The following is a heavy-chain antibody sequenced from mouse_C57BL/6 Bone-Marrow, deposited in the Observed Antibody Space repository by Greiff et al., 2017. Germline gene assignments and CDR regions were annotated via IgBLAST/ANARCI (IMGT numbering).Heavy chain of an antibody. V-gene: IGHV1-15*01. J-gene: IGHJ2*01. CDR2: IDPETGGT. CDR3: TDYGSSLFDY. CDR1: GYTFTDYE. D-gene: IGHD1-1*01. Sequence: VQLQQSGAELVRPGASVTLSCKASGYTFTDYEMHWVKQTPVHGLEWIGAIDPETGGTAYNQKFKGKAILTADNSSSTAYMELRSLPSEDSAVYYCTDYGSSLFDYWGQGTTLTVSS.